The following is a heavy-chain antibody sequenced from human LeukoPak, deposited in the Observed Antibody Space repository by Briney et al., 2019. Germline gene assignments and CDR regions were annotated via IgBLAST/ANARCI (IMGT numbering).Heavy chain of an antibody. CDR2: IYYSGST. Sequence: PSETLSLTCTVSGGSISSYYWSWIRQPPGKGLEWIGYIYYSGSTNYNPSLKSRVTISVDTSKNQFSLKLSSVTAADTAVYYCATTIADLHYDYVWGSKQGAFDIWGQGTMVTVSS. CDR1: GGSISSYY. CDR3: ATTIADLHYDYVWGSKQGAFDI. V-gene: IGHV4-59*01. J-gene: IGHJ3*02. D-gene: IGHD3-16*01.